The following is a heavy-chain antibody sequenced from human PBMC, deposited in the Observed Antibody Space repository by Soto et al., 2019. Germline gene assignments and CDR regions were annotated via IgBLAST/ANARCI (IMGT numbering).Heavy chain of an antibody. D-gene: IGHD6-13*01. CDR3: AKDQGSSENGVDY. CDR2: ISYDGSNK. J-gene: IGHJ4*02. V-gene: IGHV3-30*18. CDR1: GFTFSSYG. Sequence: QVQLVESGGGVVQPGRSLRLSCAASGFTFSSYGMQWVRQAPGKGLEWVAIISYDGSNKYYADSVKGRFTISRDNSKNTLYLQMNSLRAEDTAVYYCAKDQGSSENGVDYWGQRTLVTVSS.